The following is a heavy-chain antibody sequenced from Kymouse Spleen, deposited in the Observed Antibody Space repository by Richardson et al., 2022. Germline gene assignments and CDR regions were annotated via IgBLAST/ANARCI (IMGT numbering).Heavy chain of an antibody. CDR2: ISSSSSYI. J-gene: IGHJ3*02. V-gene: IGHV3-21*03. CDR1: GFTFSSYS. Sequence: EVQLVESGGGLVKPGGSLRLSCAASGFTFSSYSMNWVRQAPGKGLEWVSSISSSSSYIYYADSVKGRFTISRDNAKNSLYLQMNSLRAEDTAVYYCARDRGITGTAFDIWGQGTMVTVSS. D-gene: IGHD1-20*01,IGHD1-7*01. CDR3: ARDRGITGTAFDI.